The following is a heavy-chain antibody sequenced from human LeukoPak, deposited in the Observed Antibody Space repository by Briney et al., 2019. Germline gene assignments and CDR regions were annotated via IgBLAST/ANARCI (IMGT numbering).Heavy chain of an antibody. CDR3: AKLPLYYYDSSGYPFYYYYYGMDV. J-gene: IGHJ6*02. CDR2: ISGSGGST. Sequence: GGSLRLSCAASGFTFSSYAMSWVRQAPGKGLEWVSAISGSGGSTYYADSVKGRVTISRDNSKNTLYLQMNSLRAEDTAVYYCAKLPLYYYDSSGYPFYYYYYGMDVWGQGTTVTVSS. CDR1: GFTFSSYA. V-gene: IGHV3-23*01. D-gene: IGHD3-22*01.